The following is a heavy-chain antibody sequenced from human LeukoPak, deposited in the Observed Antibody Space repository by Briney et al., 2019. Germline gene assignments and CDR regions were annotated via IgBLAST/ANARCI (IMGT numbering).Heavy chain of an antibody. Sequence: SETLSLTRAVYGGSFSGYYWSWIRQPPGKGLEWIGEINHSGSTNYNPSLKSRVTISVDTSKNQFSLKLSSVTAADTAVYYCASSPQRALDYWGQGTLVTVSS. CDR2: INHSGST. J-gene: IGHJ4*02. V-gene: IGHV4-34*01. CDR1: GGSFSGYY. CDR3: ASSPQRALDY.